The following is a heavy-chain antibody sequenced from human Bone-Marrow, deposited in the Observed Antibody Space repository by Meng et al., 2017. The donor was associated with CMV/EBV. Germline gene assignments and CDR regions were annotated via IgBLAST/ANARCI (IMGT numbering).Heavy chain of an antibody. CDR1: GYTFTSYG. CDR3: ARDRGPAKHKPLPLDY. Sequence: ASVTVSCKASGYTFTSYGISWVRQAPGQGLEWMGWISAYNGNTNYAQKLQGRVTMTTDTSTSTAYMELRSLRSDDTAVYHCARDRGPAKHKPLPLDYWGQGTLVTVSS. J-gene: IGHJ4*02. D-gene: IGHD2-2*01. CDR2: ISAYNGNT. V-gene: IGHV1-18*01.